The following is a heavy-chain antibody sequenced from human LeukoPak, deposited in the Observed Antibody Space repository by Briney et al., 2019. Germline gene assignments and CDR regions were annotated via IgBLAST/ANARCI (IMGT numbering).Heavy chain of an antibody. CDR2: INPNSGGT. J-gene: IGHJ5*02. CDR1: GYTFTGYY. CDR3: ARDWGLRPPTPDTNWFDP. V-gene: IGHV1-2*02. Sequence: GASVKVSCKASGYTFTGYYMHWVRQAPGQGLEWMGWINPNSGGTNYAQKFQGRVTMTRDTSISTAYMELSRLRSDDTAVYYCARDWGLRPPTPDTNWFDPWGQGTLVTVSS. D-gene: IGHD1-26*01.